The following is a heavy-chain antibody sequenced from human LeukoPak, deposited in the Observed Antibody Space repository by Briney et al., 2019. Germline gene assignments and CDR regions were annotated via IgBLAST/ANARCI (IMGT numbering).Heavy chain of an antibody. Sequence: SETLSLTCAVYGGSFSGYYWSWIRQPPGKGLEWIGEINHSGSTNYNPSLKSRVTISVDTSKNQFSLKLSSVTAADTAAYYCASGRGIEPLDYWGQGTLVTVSS. V-gene: IGHV4-34*01. CDR2: INHSGST. D-gene: IGHD3-16*01. J-gene: IGHJ4*02. CDR3: ASGRGIEPLDY. CDR1: GGSFSGYY.